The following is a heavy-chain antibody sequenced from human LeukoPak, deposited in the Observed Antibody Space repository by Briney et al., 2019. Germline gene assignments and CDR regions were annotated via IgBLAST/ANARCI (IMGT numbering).Heavy chain of an antibody. V-gene: IGHV1-69*06. D-gene: IGHD3-10*01. J-gene: IGHJ4*02. CDR3: VRERERGTYFI. CDR2: IIPIFGTA. CDR1: GGTFSSYA. Sequence: SVKVSCKASGGTFSSYAISWVRQAPGQGLEWMGGIIPIFGTANYAQKFQGRVTITADKSTSTAYMELSSLRSEDTAMYYCVRERERGTYFIWGQGTLVTVSS.